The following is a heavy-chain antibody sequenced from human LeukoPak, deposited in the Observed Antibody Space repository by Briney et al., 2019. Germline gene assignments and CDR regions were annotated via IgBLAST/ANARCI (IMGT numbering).Heavy chain of an antibody. J-gene: IGHJ3*02. V-gene: IGHV3-53*01. D-gene: IGHD1-26*01. CDR2: IYSGGST. CDR1: GFTVSSNY. Sequence: GGSLRLSCAASGFTVSSNYMGGGRPAPGKGVGWVSIIYSGGSTFYADSVKGRFTISRDNSKNTLYLQMNSLRAEDTAVYYCARGGSYLSAFDIWGQGTMVTVSS. CDR3: ARGGSYLSAFDI.